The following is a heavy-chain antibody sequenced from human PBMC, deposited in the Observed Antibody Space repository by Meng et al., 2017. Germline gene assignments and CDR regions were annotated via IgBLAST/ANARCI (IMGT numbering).Heavy chain of an antibody. V-gene: IGHV3-23*01. D-gene: IGHD1-1*01. CDR2: ISGSGDTT. Sequence: GESLKISCAASGFTFGNYAMTWVRQAPGRGLEWVSAISGSGDTTYYSDSVEGRFTISRDNSQNTLFLQMNSLRAEDAAVYYCAREEVPNDYWGQGTLVTVSS. CDR1: GFTFGNYA. CDR3: AREEVPNDY. J-gene: IGHJ4*02.